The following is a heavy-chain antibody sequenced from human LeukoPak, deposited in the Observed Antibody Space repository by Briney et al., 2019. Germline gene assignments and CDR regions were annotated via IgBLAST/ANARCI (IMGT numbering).Heavy chain of an antibody. CDR2: IYYSGST. Sequence: PSETLSLTCTVSGGSISSYYWSWIRQPPGKGLEWIGYIYYSGSTNYNPSLKSRVTISVDTSKNQFSLKLSSVTAADTAVYYCAREGYNPKFYGMDVWGQGTTVTVSS. CDR1: GGSISSYY. CDR3: AREGYNPKFYGMDV. J-gene: IGHJ6*02. D-gene: IGHD1-14*01. V-gene: IGHV4-59*01.